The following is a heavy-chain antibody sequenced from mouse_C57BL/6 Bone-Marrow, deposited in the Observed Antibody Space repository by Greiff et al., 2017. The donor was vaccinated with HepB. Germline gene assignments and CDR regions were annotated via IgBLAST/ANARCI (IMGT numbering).Heavy chain of an antibody. J-gene: IGHJ4*01. CDR1: GYTFTSYW. D-gene: IGHD2-4*01. CDR2: IDPSDSYT. Sequence: QVQLQQSGAELVKPGASVKLSCKASGYTFTSYWMQWVKQRPGQGLEWIGEIDPSDSYTNYNQKFKGKATLTVDTSSSTAYMQLSSLTSEDSAVYYCARSSDYDDAMDYWGQGTSVTVSS. V-gene: IGHV1-50*01. CDR3: ARSSDYDDAMDY.